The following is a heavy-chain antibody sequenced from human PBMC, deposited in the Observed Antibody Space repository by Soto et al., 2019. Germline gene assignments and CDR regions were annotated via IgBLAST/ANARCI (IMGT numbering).Heavy chain of an antibody. CDR1: GFTFSSYA. J-gene: IGHJ3*02. V-gene: IGHV3-64*01. CDR3: ARADNNWNYDSDAFDI. Sequence: LSLTCAASGFTFSSYAMHWVRQAPGKGLEYVSAISSNGGSTYYANSVKGRFTISRDNSKNTLYLQMGSLRAEDMAVYYCARADNNWNYDSDAFDIWGQGTMVTVSS. CDR2: ISSNGGST. D-gene: IGHD1-7*01.